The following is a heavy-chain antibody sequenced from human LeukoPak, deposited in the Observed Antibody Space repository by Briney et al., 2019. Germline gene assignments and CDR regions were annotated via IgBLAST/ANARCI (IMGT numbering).Heavy chain of an antibody. CDR1: GFTFSSYE. D-gene: IGHD3-10*02. CDR3: AELGITMIGGV. CDR2: ISSSGSTI. V-gene: IGHV3-48*03. Sequence: GGSLRLSCAASGFTFSSYEMNSVRQAPGKGRGWVSYISSSGSTIYYADSVKGRFTISRDNAKNSLYLQMNRLRAEDTAVYYCAELGITMIGGVWGKGTTVTTSS. J-gene: IGHJ6*04.